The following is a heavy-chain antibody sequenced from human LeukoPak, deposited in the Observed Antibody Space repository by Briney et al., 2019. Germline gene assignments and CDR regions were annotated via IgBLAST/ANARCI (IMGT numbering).Heavy chain of an antibody. V-gene: IGHV3-21*01. CDR2: ISSSRSYI. CDR3: APALSLYDYIYFDY. Sequence: PGGSLRLSCAASGFTFSSYTMNWVRQAPGKGLEWVSSISSSRSYIYYADSVKGRFTISRDNTMNSLFLQMNSLRAEVTAVYYCAPALSLYDYIYFDYWGQGTLVTVSS. D-gene: IGHD5-12*01. J-gene: IGHJ4*02. CDR1: GFTFSSYT.